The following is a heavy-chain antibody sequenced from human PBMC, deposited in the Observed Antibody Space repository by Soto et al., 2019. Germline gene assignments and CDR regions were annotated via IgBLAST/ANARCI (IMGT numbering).Heavy chain of an antibody. V-gene: IGHV4-34*01. D-gene: IGHD6-13*01. J-gene: IGHJ1*01. Sequence: SETLSPTCAVSGGSFSGYFWSWIRQPPGKGLEWIGEINLGGSTNYNPSLKSRVTISVDASKNQFSLELRSVTAADTAVYYCARGIHRQQLVLGAEYFQHWGQGTLVTVSS. CDR2: INLGGST. CDR1: GGSFSGYF. CDR3: ARGIHRQQLVLGAEYFQH.